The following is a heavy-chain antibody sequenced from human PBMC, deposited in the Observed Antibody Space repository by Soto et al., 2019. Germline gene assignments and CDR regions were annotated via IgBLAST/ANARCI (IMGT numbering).Heavy chain of an antibody. Sequence: QVQLQESGPGLVKPSQTLSLTCTVSGGSIYTGGFYWSCIRQLPGKGLEWLGYIYYTGSTQYTPSLKSRLTISTDTCDNQFSLRLTSVTAADTAVYYCATSLVTSRTRVDYWGQGTLVTVSS. CDR3: ATSLVTSRTRVDY. CDR2: IYYTGST. J-gene: IGHJ4*02. D-gene: IGHD1-26*01. V-gene: IGHV4-31*03. CDR1: GGSIYTGGFY.